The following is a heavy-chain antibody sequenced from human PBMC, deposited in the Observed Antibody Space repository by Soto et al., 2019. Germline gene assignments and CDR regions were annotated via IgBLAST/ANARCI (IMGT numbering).Heavy chain of an antibody. V-gene: IGHV1-69*01. J-gene: IGHJ5*02. CDR2: IIPIFGTV. Sequence: QVQLVQSGAEVKKPGSSVKVSCKASGGTFSSYAISWVRQAPGQGLEWMGGIIPIFGTVNYAQKLQGRVTITANESTSTAYMELSSLRSEDTAVYYCARGGPLAEGWFDTWGQGTLVTVSS. CDR3: ARGGPLAEGWFDT. CDR1: GGTFSSYA.